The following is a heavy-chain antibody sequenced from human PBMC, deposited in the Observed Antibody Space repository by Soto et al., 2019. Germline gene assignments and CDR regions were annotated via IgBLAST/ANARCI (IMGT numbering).Heavy chain of an antibody. CDR3: ARGSYCTNGVCQYYYGMDV. J-gene: IGHJ6*02. CDR2: INHSGST. Sequence: SETLSLTCAVYGGSFRGYYWSWFRQPPGKGLEWIGEINHSGSTNYNPSLKSRVTISVDTSKNQFSLKLSSVTAADTAVYYCARGSYCTNGVCQYYYGMDVWGQGSTVT. V-gene: IGHV4-34*01. CDR1: GGSFRGYY. D-gene: IGHD2-8*01.